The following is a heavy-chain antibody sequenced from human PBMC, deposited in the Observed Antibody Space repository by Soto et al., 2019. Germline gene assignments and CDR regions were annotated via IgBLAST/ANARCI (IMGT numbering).Heavy chain of an antibody. CDR3: AADVVVHNGDGFDI. CDR2: IIPILGIA. Sequence: QVQLVQSGAEVKKPGSSVKVSCKASGGTFSSYTISWVRQAPGQGLEWMGRIIPILGIANYAQKFQGRVTITADKCTSTAFTELSSLSSEDTAVSYCAADVVVHNGDGFDIWGRGTMVTVSS. V-gene: IGHV1-69*02. J-gene: IGHJ3*02. CDR1: GGTFSSYT. D-gene: IGHD2-2*01.